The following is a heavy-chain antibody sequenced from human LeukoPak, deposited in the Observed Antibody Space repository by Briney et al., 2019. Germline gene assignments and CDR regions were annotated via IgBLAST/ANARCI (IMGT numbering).Heavy chain of an antibody. V-gene: IGHV3-48*01. D-gene: IGHD3-22*01. CDR1: GFTFSSHS. CDR2: ISTSSSTI. CDR3: ARDYSDSSSSYFDY. J-gene: IGHJ4*02. Sequence: PGGSLRLSCAASGFTFSSHSMNWVRQAPGKGLEWISYISTSSSTIYDAESVKGRFTISRDNAKNSLYLQMNSLRAEDTAVYYCARDYSDSSSSYFDYWGQGTLVTASS.